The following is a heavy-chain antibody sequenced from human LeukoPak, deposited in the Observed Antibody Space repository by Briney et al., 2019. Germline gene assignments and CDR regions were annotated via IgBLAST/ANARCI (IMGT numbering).Heavy chain of an antibody. Sequence: GESLKISRQGSGYNFTSYWIGWVRQMPGKGLEWMGIIYPGDSDTRYSPSFQGQVTISADKSISTAYLQWSSLKASDTAMYYCARSFTISTEVDYWGQGTLVTVSS. J-gene: IGHJ4*02. D-gene: IGHD3-3*01. CDR2: IYPGDSDT. V-gene: IGHV5-51*01. CDR1: GYNFTSYW. CDR3: ARSFTISTEVDY.